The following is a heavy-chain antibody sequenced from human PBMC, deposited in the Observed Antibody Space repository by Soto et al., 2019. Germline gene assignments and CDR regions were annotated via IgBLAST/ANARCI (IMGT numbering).Heavy chain of an antibody. CDR3: ARFGLRKSLSWFDP. J-gene: IGHJ5*02. D-gene: IGHD4-17*01. CDR1: GGSISSYY. V-gene: IGHV4-59*01. CDR2: IYYSGST. Sequence: SETLSLTCTVSGGSISSYYWSWIRQPPGKGLEWIGYIYYSGSTNYNPSLKSRVTISVDTSKNQFSLKLSSVTAADTAVYYCARFGLRKSLSWFDPWGQGALVT.